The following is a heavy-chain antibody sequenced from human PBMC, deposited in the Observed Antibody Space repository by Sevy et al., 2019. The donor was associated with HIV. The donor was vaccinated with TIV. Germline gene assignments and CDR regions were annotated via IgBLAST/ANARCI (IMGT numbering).Heavy chain of an antibody. J-gene: IGHJ6*03. V-gene: IGHV3-72*01. Sequence: QAGGSLRLSCAASGFAFSDHYVDWVRQAPGKGLEWVGRIRNRPNRYTTEYAASVEGRFTISRDDSRHSLYLQMNSLKTEDSAVYYCVRGPNCGVGGCQQISPYCLDVWGIGATVTVSS. CDR2: IRNRPNRYTT. D-gene: IGHD2-21*01. CDR3: VRGPNCGVGGCQQISPYCLDV. CDR1: GFAFSDHY.